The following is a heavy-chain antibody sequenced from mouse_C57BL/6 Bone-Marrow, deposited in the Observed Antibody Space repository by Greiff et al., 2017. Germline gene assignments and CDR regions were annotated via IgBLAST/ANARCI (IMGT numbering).Heavy chain of an antibody. CDR1: GFNIKDDY. V-gene: IGHV14-4*01. CDR3: TTVFITTVVATGAMDY. J-gene: IGHJ4*01. D-gene: IGHD1-1*01. Sequence: EVQLQQSGAELVRPGASVQLSCTASGFNIKDDYMHWVKQRPEQGLEWIGWIDPENGDTEYASKFQGKATITADTSSNTAYLQLSSLTSEDTAVYYCTTVFITTVVATGAMDYWGQGTSVTVSS. CDR2: IDPENGDT.